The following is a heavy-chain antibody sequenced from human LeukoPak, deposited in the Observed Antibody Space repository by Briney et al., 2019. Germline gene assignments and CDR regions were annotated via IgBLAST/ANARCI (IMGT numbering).Heavy chain of an antibody. D-gene: IGHD3-22*01. CDR1: GFTFSDYY. CDR2: ISSSGSTI. CDR3: ARDFPSYYYDSSGYYDAFDI. J-gene: IGHJ3*02. Sequence: PGGSLRLSCAASGFTFSDYYMSWIRQAPGKGLEWVSYISSSGSTIYYADPVKGRFTISRDNAKNSLYLQMNSLRAEDTAVYYCARDFPSYYYDSSGYYDAFDIWGQGTMVTVSS. V-gene: IGHV3-11*04.